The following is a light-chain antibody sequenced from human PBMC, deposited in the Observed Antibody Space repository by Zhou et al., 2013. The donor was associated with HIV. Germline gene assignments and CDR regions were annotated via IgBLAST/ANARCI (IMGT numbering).Light chain of an antibody. Sequence: DIQMTQSPSTLSASVGDRVTITCRASQSISSWLAWYQQKPGKAPKLLIYKASSLESGVPSRFSGSGSGTEFTLTISSLQSEDFVLYYCQQYNNRLPYTFGQGTKLEIK. CDR1: QSISSW. CDR2: KAS. V-gene: IGKV1-5*03. CDR3: QQYNNRLPYT. J-gene: IGKJ2*01.